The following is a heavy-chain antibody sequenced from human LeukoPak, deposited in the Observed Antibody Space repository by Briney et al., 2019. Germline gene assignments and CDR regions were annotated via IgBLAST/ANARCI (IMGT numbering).Heavy chain of an antibody. J-gene: IGHJ4*02. CDR3: TRGRRELLDY. Sequence: GGCLRLSCTASGFTFSNYGMTWVRQAPGKGLEWVGFIGSKDYGGTTEYAASVKGRSTISRDDSKGIVYLQMSSLKTEDTAFYYCTRGRRELLDYWGQGMLVTVSS. D-gene: IGHD1-26*01. CDR1: GFTFSNYG. V-gene: IGHV3-49*04. CDR2: IGSKDYGGTT.